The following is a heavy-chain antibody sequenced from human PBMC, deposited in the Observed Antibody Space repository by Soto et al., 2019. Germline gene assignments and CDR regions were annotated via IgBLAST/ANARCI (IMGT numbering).Heavy chain of an antibody. J-gene: IGHJ6*02. D-gene: IGHD6-13*01. Sequence: GASVKVSCKASGYTFIDYFIHWLRQAPGQGLEWMGWINPNSGETKFAQTFQGRVTMTRDTSTSTAYLELNRLRSDDTAMYYCAKDPPSERMQPDYGMDVWGQGTTVTVSS. CDR2: INPNSGET. CDR3: AKDPPSERMQPDYGMDV. V-gene: IGHV1-2*02. CDR1: GYTFIDYF.